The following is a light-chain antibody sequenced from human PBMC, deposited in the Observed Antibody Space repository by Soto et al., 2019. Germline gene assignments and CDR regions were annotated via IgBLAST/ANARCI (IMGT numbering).Light chain of an antibody. CDR3: CSYAGSSTVV. CDR1: SSDVGGQNA. Sequence: QSALTQPASVSGSPGQSITISCTGTSSDVGGQNAVSWYQQHPGKAPKFIMYDVSKRPSGVSSRFSGSKSGNTASLTISGLHAEDEADYYCCSYAGSSTVVFGGGTKLTVL. CDR2: DVS. J-gene: IGLJ2*01. V-gene: IGLV2-23*02.